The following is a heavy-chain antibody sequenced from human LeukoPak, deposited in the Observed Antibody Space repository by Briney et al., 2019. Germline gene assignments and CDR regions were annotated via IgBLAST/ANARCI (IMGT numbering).Heavy chain of an antibody. CDR1: GFTFGSYA. CDR2: ITNDGGTT. J-gene: IGHJ4*02. Sequence: GGFLRLSCAASGFTFGSYAMHWVRQAPGKGLEYVSAITNDGGTTFYANSVKGRFTISRDNSKNTLFLQMGSLRPEDMAVYYCARVDDFTYDFWGQGTLVTVSS. CDR3: ARVDDFTYDF. V-gene: IGHV3-64*01. D-gene: IGHD2-2*03.